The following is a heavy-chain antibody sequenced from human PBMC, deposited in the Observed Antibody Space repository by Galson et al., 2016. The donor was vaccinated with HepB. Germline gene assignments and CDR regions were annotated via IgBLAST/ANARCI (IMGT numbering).Heavy chain of an antibody. D-gene: IGHD3-22*01. V-gene: IGHV5-51*01. J-gene: IGHJ5*02. CDR2: IYPGDSDT. CDR1: GYSFTNFW. Sequence: QSGAEVKKPGDSLKISCKGSGYSFTNFWIAWVRQMPGKGLEWMGIIYPGDSDTRYSPSFQGQVTMSVDKAINTAYLQWSRLKASETAMYCCARRMNYYDSSGYYLPLDPWGQGTLVIVSS. CDR3: ARRMNYYDSSGYYLPLDP.